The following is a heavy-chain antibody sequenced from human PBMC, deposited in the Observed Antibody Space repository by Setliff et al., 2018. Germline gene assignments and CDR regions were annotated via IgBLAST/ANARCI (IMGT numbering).Heavy chain of an antibody. CDR1: GGTFSDYH. CDR2: IYHDGND. CDR3: AKGGGRYHSDS. V-gene: IGHV4-34*01. Sequence: PSETLSLTCAAYGGTFSDYHWTWTRQPPGKGLEWIGEIYHDGNDKYTPSVHYSPSLKSRVTISIDKSNNQFSLKLTSMTAADTAVYYCAKGGGRYHSDSWGQGILVTVSS. D-gene: IGHD1-1*01. J-gene: IGHJ4*02.